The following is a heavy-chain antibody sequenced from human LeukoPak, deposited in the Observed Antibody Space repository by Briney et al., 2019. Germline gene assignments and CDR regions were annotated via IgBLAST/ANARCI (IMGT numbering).Heavy chain of an antibody. CDR2: ISKDGSDT. CDR3: TRGGYSGSYYRFS. Sequence: GGSLRLSCAASGFRFSDYWMHWVRQAPGKGPEWLSRISKDGSDTVYADSAKGRFTASRDNAKNTVYLQVTNLRPEDTAVYFCTRGGYSGSYYRFSWGQGTLVTVAS. CDR1: GFRFSDYW. V-gene: IGHV3-74*01. D-gene: IGHD6-6*01. J-gene: IGHJ4*02.